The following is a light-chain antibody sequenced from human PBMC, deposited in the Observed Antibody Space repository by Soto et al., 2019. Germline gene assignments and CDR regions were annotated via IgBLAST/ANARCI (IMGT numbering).Light chain of an antibody. CDR3: SSYAGSDTL. CDR1: SSDVGGYDF. Sequence: QSALTQPPSASGSPGQSVTISCTGTSSDVGGYDFVSWYQQHPGKAPKLILYVVANRPSGVPDRFSGSKSGNTASLTVSGLQAEDEADYYCSSYAGSDTLFGGGTKLTVL. V-gene: IGLV2-8*01. J-gene: IGLJ2*01. CDR2: VVA.